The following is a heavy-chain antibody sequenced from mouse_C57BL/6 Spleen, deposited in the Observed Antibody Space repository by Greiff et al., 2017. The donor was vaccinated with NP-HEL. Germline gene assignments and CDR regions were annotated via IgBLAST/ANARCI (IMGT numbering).Heavy chain of an antibody. D-gene: IGHD2-4*01. CDR2: IDPETGGT. CDR1: GYTFTDYE. CDR3: TRRPMITTKGLAY. Sequence: QVQLKESGAELVRPGASVTLSCKASGYTFTDYEMHWVKQTPVHGLEWIGAIDPETGGTAYNQKFKGKAILTADKSSSTAYMELRSLTSEDSAVYYCTRRPMITTKGLAYWGHGTLVTVSA. V-gene: IGHV1-15*01. J-gene: IGHJ3*01.